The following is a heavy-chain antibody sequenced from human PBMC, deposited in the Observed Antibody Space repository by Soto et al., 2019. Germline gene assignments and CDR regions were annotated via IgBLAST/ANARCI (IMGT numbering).Heavy chain of an antibody. CDR1: GYNFTSYG. CDR2: ISPHNDRT. J-gene: IGHJ2*01. Sequence: QVQLVQSGADVKKPGASVKVSCKASGYNFTSYGISWVRQAPGQGLEWMGWISPHNDRTKYARRFQDRVTMTTETPTSTVYMELXSLRXXXXXXXXXXRDLYYSSGRYFD. V-gene: IGHV1-18*01. CDR3: XRDLYYSSGRYFD. D-gene: IGHD6-19*01.